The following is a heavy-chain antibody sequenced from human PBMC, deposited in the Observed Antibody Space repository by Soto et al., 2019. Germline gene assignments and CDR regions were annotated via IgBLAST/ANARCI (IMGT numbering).Heavy chain of an antibody. D-gene: IGHD3-16*02. CDR1: GGSISSYY. V-gene: IGHV4-59*08. Sequence: LSLTCTVSGGSISSYYWSWIRQPPGKGLEWIGYIYYSGSTNYNPSLKSRVTISVDTSKNQFSLKLSSVTAADTAVYYCARLSYVLQRFGGVIGHFDYWGQGTLVTVS. CDR3: ARLSYVLQRFGGVIGHFDY. J-gene: IGHJ4*02. CDR2: IYYSGST.